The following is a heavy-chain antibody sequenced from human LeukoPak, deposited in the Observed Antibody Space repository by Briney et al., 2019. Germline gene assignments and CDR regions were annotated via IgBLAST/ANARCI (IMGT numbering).Heavy chain of an antibody. CDR2: IYSSGIT. Sequence: SETLSLTCTVSGGSISSYYWSWIRQPPGKGLEWNGYIYSSGITNYNPSLKSRVTISVDTSKNQFSLKLSSVTAADTAVYYCARVLVTMVRGVGAWFDPWGQGTLVTVSS. D-gene: IGHD3-10*01. J-gene: IGHJ5*02. V-gene: IGHV4-59*01. CDR3: ARVLVTMVRGVGAWFDP. CDR1: GGSISSYY.